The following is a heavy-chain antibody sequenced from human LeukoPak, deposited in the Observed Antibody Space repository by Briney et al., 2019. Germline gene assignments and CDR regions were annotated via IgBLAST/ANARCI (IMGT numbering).Heavy chain of an antibody. CDR1: GFTFSRFG. Sequence: GGSLRLSCAASGFTFSRFGMNWVRQAPGKGLEWVSYISSSSSSSIYYADSVKGRFTISRDNAKNSLYLQMNSLRDEDTAVYYRAQKGGADYWGQGTLVTVSS. CDR3: AQKGGADY. J-gene: IGHJ4*02. CDR2: ISSSSSSSI. D-gene: IGHD2-15*01. V-gene: IGHV3-48*02.